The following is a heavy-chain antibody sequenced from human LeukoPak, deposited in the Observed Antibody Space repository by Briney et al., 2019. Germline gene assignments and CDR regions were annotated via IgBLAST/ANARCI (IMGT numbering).Heavy chain of an antibody. Sequence: PGGSVRLSCAASGFSFSSYWMSWVRQAPGKGLEWVANIKQDGSEKYYVDSVKGRFTISRDNAKNSLYLQMNSLRAEDTGVYCCATLIMDCSSTSWYDNRFDYCGQGTLVTVSS. J-gene: IGHJ4*02. CDR1: GFSFSSYW. CDR2: IKQDGSEK. V-gene: IGHV3-7*01. CDR3: ATLIMDCSSTSWYDNRFDY. D-gene: IGHD2-2*01.